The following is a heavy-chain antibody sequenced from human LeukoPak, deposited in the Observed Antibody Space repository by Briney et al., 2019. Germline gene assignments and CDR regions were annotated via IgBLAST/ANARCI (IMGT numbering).Heavy chain of an antibody. CDR1: GFNFGSYS. Sequence: PGGSLRLSCAASGFNFGSYSMTWVRQAPGKGLAWVSVMSADSATTFYADSVKGRFTISRDNSKNTLYLQMNSLRAEDAAVYYCASSMEKYYFDYWGQGTLVTVSS. CDR3: ASSMEKYYFDY. CDR2: MSADSATT. J-gene: IGHJ4*02. D-gene: IGHD2/OR15-2a*01. V-gene: IGHV3-23*01.